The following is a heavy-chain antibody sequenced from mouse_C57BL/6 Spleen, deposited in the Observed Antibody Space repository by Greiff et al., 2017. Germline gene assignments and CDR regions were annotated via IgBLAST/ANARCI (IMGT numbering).Heavy chain of an antibody. J-gene: IGHJ3*01. CDR1: GYTFTSYW. V-gene: IGHV1-7*01. D-gene: IGHD2-3*01. CDR2: INPSSGYT. CDR3: ARSGDGYSAWFAY. Sequence: QVQLQQSGAELAKPGASVKLSCKASGYTFTSYWMHWVKQRPGQGLEWIGYINPSSGYTKYNQKFKDKATLTADKSSSTAYMQLSRLTYEDSAVYYCARSGDGYSAWFAYWGQGTLVTVSA.